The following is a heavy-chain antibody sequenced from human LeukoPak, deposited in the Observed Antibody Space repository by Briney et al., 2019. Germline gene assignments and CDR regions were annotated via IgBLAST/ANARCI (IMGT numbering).Heavy chain of an antibody. J-gene: IGHJ4*02. Sequence: SETLSLTCTVSGGSISSSSYYWGWIRQPPGKGLEWIGSIYYSGSTYYNPSLKSRVTISVDTSKNQFSLKLTSVTAADTAVYYCARHVLSSGWWSYWGQGTLVTVSS. V-gene: IGHV4-39*01. D-gene: IGHD6-19*01. CDR2: IYYSGST. CDR3: ARHVLSSGWWSY. CDR1: GGSISSSSYY.